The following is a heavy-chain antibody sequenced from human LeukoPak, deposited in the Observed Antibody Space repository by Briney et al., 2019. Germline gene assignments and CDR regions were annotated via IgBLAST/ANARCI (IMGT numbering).Heavy chain of an antibody. Sequence: GESLKISCKVSGYSFTNYWIAWVRKMPGNGLEWMGIIYPGDSDTKYSPSFQGQVTMSADKSTTTAYLQWSSLKASDTAMYYCARSGSGYSYGYAYWGQGTLVTVSS. CDR1: GYSFTNYW. CDR3: ARSGSGYSYGYAY. J-gene: IGHJ4*02. V-gene: IGHV5-51*01. D-gene: IGHD5-18*01. CDR2: IYPGDSDT.